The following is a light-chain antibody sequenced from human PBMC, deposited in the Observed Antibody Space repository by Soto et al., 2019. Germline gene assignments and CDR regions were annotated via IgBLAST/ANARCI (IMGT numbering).Light chain of an antibody. V-gene: IGKV4-1*01. CDR2: WAS. CDR3: QQDYSTPLT. CDR1: QTVLYSSNTKNY. J-gene: IGKJ4*01. Sequence: DIVMTQSPDSLAVSLGERATINCKSSQTVLYSSNTKNYLAWYQQKPGQPPKLLIYWASTRQSGVPDRFSGSGSGTDFTLTISSLQAEDVAVYYCQQDYSTPLTFGGGTKVELK.